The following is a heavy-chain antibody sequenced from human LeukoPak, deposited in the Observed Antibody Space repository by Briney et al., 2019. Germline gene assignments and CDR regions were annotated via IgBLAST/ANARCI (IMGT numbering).Heavy chain of an antibody. J-gene: IGHJ4*02. CDR2: ISSSGSTK. Sequence: GGSLRLSCAVSGFTFSSFEMNWVRLAPGKGLEWVSYISSSGSTKYYADSVKGRFTISRDNAKNSLYLQMNSLRAEDTAVYCCARALRAVRGYYFDYWGQGTLVTVSS. V-gene: IGHV3-48*03. D-gene: IGHD3-10*01. CDR1: GFTFSSFE. CDR3: ARALRAVRGYYFDY.